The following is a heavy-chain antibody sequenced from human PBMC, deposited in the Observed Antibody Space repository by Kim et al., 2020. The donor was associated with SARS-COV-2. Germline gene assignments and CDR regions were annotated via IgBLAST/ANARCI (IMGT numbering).Heavy chain of an antibody. J-gene: IGHJ1*01. CDR1: GFTYDNYA. D-gene: IGHD3-10*01. CDR3: AKDNQVSGTYSSPQFHH. CDR2: ISGDSGNT. Sequence: GGSLRLSCAASGFTYDNYAMHWVRQAPGKGLEWVSLISGDSGNTYYADSVKGRFTISRDNSKNSLYLQMNSLRTEDTALYYCAKDNQVSGTYSSPQFHHWGLGTLVTVSS. V-gene: IGHV3-43*02.